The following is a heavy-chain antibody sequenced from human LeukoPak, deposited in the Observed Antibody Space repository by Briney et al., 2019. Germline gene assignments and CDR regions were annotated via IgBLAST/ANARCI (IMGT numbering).Heavy chain of an antibody. J-gene: IGHJ3*02. CDR1: GFTFTSSA. D-gene: IGHD3-9*01. CDR3: AAGLRYFDWFDAFDI. CDR2: IVVGSGNT. Sequence: ASVKVSCKASGFTFTSSAMQWVRQARGQRLEWIGWIVVGSGNTNYAQKFQERVTITRDMSTSTAYMELSSLRSEDTAVYYCAAGLRYFDWFDAFDIWGQGTMVTVSS. V-gene: IGHV1-58*02.